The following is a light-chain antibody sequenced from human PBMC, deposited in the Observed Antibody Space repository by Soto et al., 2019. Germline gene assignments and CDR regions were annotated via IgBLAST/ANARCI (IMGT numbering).Light chain of an antibody. CDR2: DAS. V-gene: IGKV1-5*01. CDR1: QSVSSW. Sequence: DIQMTQSPSTLSASVGERVTITCRASQSVSSWLAWYQQKPGKAPKFLIYDASNLESGVPSRFSGSGSGTEFTLTISSLQPDDFATYYCQQYNSYPLTFGGGTKVEIK. CDR3: QQYNSYPLT. J-gene: IGKJ4*01.